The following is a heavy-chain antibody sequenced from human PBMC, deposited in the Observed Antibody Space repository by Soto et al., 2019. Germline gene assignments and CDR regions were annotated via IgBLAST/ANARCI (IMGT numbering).Heavy chain of an antibody. Sequence: PSETLSLTCAVSGDSISSGGYSWRWIRQPPGKGLEWIGYIYHSGSASYNPSLKSRVTISVDGSKNHFSLQLTSVTAADTAVYYCARGRLLPAVNFDYWGQGALVTVS. D-gene: IGHD2-2*01. CDR1: GDSISSGGYS. J-gene: IGHJ4*02. V-gene: IGHV4-30-2*01. CDR2: IYHSGSA. CDR3: ARGRLLPAVNFDY.